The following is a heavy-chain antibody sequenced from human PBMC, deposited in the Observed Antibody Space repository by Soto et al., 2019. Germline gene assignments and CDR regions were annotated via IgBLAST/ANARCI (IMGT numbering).Heavy chain of an antibody. CDR1: GYTFTNYG. J-gene: IGHJ6*03. V-gene: IGHV1-18*01. CDR2: VSTYNGNT. CDR3: ATLQGDTLNYYYYYMDV. D-gene: IGHD2-15*01. Sequence: ASVKVSCKASGYTFTNYGFSWVRQAPGQGLEWMGWVSTYNGNTNYAQKLQDRVTLTTDTSTRTAYMELRSLRSDDTAVYYCATLQGDTLNYYYYYMDVWGKGTTVTVSS.